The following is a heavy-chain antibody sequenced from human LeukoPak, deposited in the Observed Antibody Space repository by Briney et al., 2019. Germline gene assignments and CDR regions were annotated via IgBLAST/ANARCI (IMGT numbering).Heavy chain of an antibody. V-gene: IGHV4-59*01. Sequence: SETLSLTCTVSGDSISTYYWSWIRQPPGKGLEWIGYIYRSGSTEYTPSLKSRVTISVDTSKNQFSLKLNSVTAADTAVYYCARGGYYGSGNDFRFDPWGQGTLVTVSS. CDR1: GDSISTYY. J-gene: IGHJ5*02. CDR2: IYRSGST. CDR3: ARGGYYGSGNDFRFDP. D-gene: IGHD3-10*01.